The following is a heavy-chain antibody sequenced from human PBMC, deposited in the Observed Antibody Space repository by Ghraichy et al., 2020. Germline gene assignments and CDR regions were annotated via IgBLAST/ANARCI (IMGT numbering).Heavy chain of an antibody. Sequence: SETLSLTCTVSGGSISSSSYYWGWIRQPPGKGLEWIGSIYYSGNTYFNPSLKSRVTISVDTSKNQFSLKLSSVTAAAAAVYDCSSHAYLLPGAYWGQGTLVTVSS. J-gene: IGHJ4*02. V-gene: IGHV4-39*01. CDR3: SSHAYLLPGAY. D-gene: IGHD3-10*01. CDR2: IYYSGNT. CDR1: GGSISSSSYY.